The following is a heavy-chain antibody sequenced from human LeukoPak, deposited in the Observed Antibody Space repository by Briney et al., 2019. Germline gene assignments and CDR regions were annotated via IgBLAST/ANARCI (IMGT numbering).Heavy chain of an antibody. D-gene: IGHD5-12*01. CDR3: ARVVYSGYDSASPPDY. CDR2: IIPIFGTA. CDR1: GGTFSSYA. J-gene: IGHJ4*02. Sequence: GASVKVSCKASGGTFSSYAISWVRQAPGQGLEWMGGIIPIFGTANYAQKFQGRVTITADKSTSTAYMELSSLRSEDTAVYYCARVVYSGYDSASPPDYWGQGTLVTVSS. V-gene: IGHV1-69*06.